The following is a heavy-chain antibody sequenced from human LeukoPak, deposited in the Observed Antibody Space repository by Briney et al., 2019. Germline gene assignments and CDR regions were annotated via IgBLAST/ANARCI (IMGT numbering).Heavy chain of an antibody. Sequence: SEPLSLTCTVSGGSISSHFWTWIRQPPGKGLEWIGYIHYSGSTNYNPSLKSRVTISVDTSKNQFSLKLSSVTAADTAVYYCARGEGYFDYWGQGTLVTVSS. CDR2: IHYSGST. V-gene: IGHV4-59*11. CDR1: GGSISSHF. CDR3: ARGEGYFDY. J-gene: IGHJ4*02.